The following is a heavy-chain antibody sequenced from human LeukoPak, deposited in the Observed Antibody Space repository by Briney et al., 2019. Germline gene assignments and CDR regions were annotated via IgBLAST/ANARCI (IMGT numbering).Heavy chain of an antibody. D-gene: IGHD6-19*01. Sequence: PGGSLRLSCAVSGFTFSSYAMSWVRQAPGKGLEWVSVISGSGGSTYFTDSVKGRFTISRDNSKNTLYLQMNSLRAEGTAVYYCAKSVLPASSGFDYWGQGTLVTVSS. CDR2: ISGSGGST. CDR3: AKSVLPASSGFDY. V-gene: IGHV3-23*01. J-gene: IGHJ4*02. CDR1: GFTFSSYA.